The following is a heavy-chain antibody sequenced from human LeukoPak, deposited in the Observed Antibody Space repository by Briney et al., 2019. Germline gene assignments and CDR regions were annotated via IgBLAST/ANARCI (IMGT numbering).Heavy chain of an antibody. J-gene: IGHJ6*02. Sequence: PSETLSLTCSVSGGSISSHYWSWIRQPPGKGLEWIGRIYTSVSTNYNPPLKSRVTMSVDTSKNQFSLKLRSVTAADTAVYYCARGFFSSGYVMDVWGQGTTVTVSS. V-gene: IGHV4-4*07. CDR2: IYTSVST. CDR1: GGSISSHY. CDR3: ARGFFSSGYVMDV. D-gene: IGHD3-22*01.